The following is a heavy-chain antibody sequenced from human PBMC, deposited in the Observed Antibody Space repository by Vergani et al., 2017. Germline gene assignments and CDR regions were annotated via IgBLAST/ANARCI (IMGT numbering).Heavy chain of an antibody. J-gene: IGHJ6*03. V-gene: IGHV1-8*01. CDR3: ARSTDYPDDYVSSDYFRRTLDV. D-gene: IGHD4/OR15-4a*01. CDR2: MNPNSGTT. Sequence: QVQLVQSGAEVKKPGASVKVSCRASGYSFSSYDISWVRQATGQGLEWMGWMNPNSGTTGYAHKFQGRVTMTRNTSINTAYMELSRLSFEDAAVYYCARSTDYPDDYVSSDYFRRTLDVWGKGTTVTVS. CDR1: GYSFSSYD.